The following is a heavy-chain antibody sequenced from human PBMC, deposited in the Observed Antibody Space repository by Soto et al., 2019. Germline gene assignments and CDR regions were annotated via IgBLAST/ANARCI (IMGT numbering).Heavy chain of an antibody. V-gene: IGHV1-18*01. D-gene: IGHD2-15*01. Sequence: ASVKVSCKASGYTFTSYGISWVRQAPGQGLEWMGWISAYNGNTNYAQKLQGRVTMTTDTSTSTAYMELRSLRSDDTAVYYCARLMVDIVVVVAATPANWFDPWGQGTLVTVPS. CDR1: GYTFTSYG. CDR3: ARLMVDIVVVVAATPANWFDP. J-gene: IGHJ5*02. CDR2: ISAYNGNT.